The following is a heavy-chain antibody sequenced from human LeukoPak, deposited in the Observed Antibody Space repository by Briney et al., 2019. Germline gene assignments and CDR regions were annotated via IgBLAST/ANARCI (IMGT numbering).Heavy chain of an antibody. J-gene: IGHJ2*01. V-gene: IGHV4-61*02. CDR2: IYSRGNT. Sequence: LSHLRSVSGLSLSWCIFYWSWPPPPAGKGVEWIGRIYSRGNTNHNPSLKSRVTISQDTSKNQFSLKLSSVTAADTAVFYSASQDSDILTGYHRGEPYWYFDGWGHGTLVTVSS. CDR3: ASQDSDILTGYHRGEPYWYFDG. CDR1: GLSLSWCIFY. D-gene: IGHD3-9*01.